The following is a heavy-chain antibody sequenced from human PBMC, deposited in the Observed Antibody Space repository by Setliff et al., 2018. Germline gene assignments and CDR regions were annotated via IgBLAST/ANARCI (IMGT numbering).Heavy chain of an antibody. V-gene: IGHV3-66*01. CDR2: IYSGGHT. D-gene: IGHD3-9*01. CDR3: ATGIYDILQRGTDV. Sequence: GASLKISCAASGFSVSNTYMSWVRQAPGRGLEWVSTIYSGGHTFYLESVKGRFTISRDPSKNTLFLQMYSLRVEDTAVYYCATGIYDILQRGTDVWGQGTTVTVSS. CDR1: GFSVSNTY. J-gene: IGHJ6*02.